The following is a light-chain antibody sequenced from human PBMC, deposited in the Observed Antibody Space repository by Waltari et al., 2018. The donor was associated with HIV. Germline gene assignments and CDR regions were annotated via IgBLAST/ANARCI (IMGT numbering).Light chain of an antibody. Sequence: DIQLTQSPSLLSASVGDRVTITCRASQAISSFLAWYQQKPGKAPMLLISAASTLQGGVPSRFSGSGFGTVFTLTINSLQPEDFGTYYCQQLHSYPRTFGGGTRVEIK. CDR2: AAS. V-gene: IGKV1-9*01. CDR3: QQLHSYPRT. CDR1: QAISSF. J-gene: IGKJ4*01.